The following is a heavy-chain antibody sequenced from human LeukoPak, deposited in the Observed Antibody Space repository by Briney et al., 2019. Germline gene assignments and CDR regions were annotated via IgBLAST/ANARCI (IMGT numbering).Heavy chain of an antibody. Sequence: SETLSLTCAVYGGSFSGYYWSWIRQLPGKGLEWIGEINHSGSTNYNPSLKSRVTVSVDTSKNQFSLKLSSVTAADTAVYYCARPGQWLVRGFDYWGQGTLVTVSS. V-gene: IGHV4-34*01. J-gene: IGHJ4*02. CDR3: ARPGQWLVRGFDY. CDR2: INHSGST. D-gene: IGHD6-19*01. CDR1: GGSFSGYY.